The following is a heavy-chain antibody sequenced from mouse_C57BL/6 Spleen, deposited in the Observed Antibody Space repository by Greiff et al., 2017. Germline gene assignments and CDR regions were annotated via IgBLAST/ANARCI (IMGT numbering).Heavy chain of an antibody. D-gene: IGHD3-2*02. CDR2: IYPGDGDT. V-gene: IGHV1-80*01. CDR3: AREGNSSGYYAWFAY. J-gene: IGHJ3*01. Sequence: QVQLKQSGAELVKPGASVKISCKASGYAFSSYWMNWVKQRPGKGLEWIGQIYPGDGDTNYNGKFKGKATLTADKSSSTAYMQLSSLTSEDSAVYFCAREGNSSGYYAWFAYWGQGTLVTVSA. CDR1: GYAFSSYW.